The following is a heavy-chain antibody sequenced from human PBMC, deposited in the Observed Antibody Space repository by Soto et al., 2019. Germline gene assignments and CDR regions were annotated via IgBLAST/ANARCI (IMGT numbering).Heavy chain of an antibody. CDR1: GGSVNTGDNY. V-gene: IGHV4-30-4*01. CDR2: IYHTGNT. Sequence: HVQLHQSGPRLVKPSQTLSLECSVIGGSVNTGDNYWSWVRQSPGRGLEWIGYIYHTGNTFYNPALENRVTMSVDASKNQFSLTLTSVTAADTAFYFCAREPLDGMDVLGAGTNVTVSS. CDR3: AREPLDGMDV. J-gene: IGHJ6*01.